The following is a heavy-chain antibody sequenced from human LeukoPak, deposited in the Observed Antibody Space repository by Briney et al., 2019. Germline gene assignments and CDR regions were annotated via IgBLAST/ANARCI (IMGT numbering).Heavy chain of an antibody. V-gene: IGHV3-23*01. D-gene: IGHD3-16*01. J-gene: IGHJ4*02. Sequence: GGSLRLSCAASGFTFSSYAMSWVRQAPGKGLEWVSAISGSGGSTYYADSVKGRFTISRDNSKNTLYLQMNSLRAEDTAVYYCARCPWGDIRYFDYWGQGTLVTVSS. CDR3: ARCPWGDIRYFDY. CDR2: ISGSGGST. CDR1: GFTFSSYA.